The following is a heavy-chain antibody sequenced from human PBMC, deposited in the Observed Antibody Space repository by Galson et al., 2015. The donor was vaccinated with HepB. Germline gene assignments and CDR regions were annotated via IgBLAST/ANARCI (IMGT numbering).Heavy chain of an antibody. CDR3: ARHNGDNFHYAMDV. Sequence: SETLSLTCTVSGGSTDFSYWTWIRQPPGKGLEWIGYFYYSGSTNYNPSLKSRVTISVDTSKNQFSLKLNSVTAADTALYYCARHNGDNFHYAMDVWGQGVLVTVSS. J-gene: IGHJ6*02. V-gene: IGHV4-59*01. CDR2: FYYSGST. CDR1: GGSTDFSY. D-gene: IGHD4/OR15-4a*01.